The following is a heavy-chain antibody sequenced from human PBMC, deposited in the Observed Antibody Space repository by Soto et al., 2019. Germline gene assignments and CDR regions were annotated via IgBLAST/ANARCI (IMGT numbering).Heavy chain of an antibody. CDR3: ASIVATIGGNWFDP. V-gene: IGHV4-34*01. J-gene: IGHJ5*02. CDR1: GGSFSGYY. Sequence: QVQLQQWGAGLLKPSETLSLTCAVYGGSFSGYYWSWIRQPPGKGLEWIGEINHSGSTNYNPSLKSRVTISVDTSKNQFSLKLSSVTAADTAVYYCASIVATIGGNWFDPWGQGTLVTVSS. CDR2: INHSGST. D-gene: IGHD5-12*01.